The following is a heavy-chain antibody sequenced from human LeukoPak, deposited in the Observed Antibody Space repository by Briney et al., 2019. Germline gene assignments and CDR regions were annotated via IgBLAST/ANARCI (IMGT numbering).Heavy chain of an antibody. D-gene: IGHD3-22*01. V-gene: IGHV3-21*01. CDR2: ITRSSIYI. CDR1: GFTFSSYT. CDR3: ARARYDSSGYYPILDY. J-gene: IGHJ4*02. Sequence: PGGSLRLSCAASGFTFSSYTMSWVRQNPGKGLEWVSSITRSSIYIYYSDSVKGRFTISRDNAKNSLYLQMNSLRAEDTAVYYCARARYDSSGYYPILDYWGQGTLVTVSS.